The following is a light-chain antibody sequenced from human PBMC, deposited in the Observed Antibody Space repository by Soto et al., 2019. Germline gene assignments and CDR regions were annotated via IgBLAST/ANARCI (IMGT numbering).Light chain of an antibody. CDR3: QQYGSLPWT. J-gene: IGKJ1*01. CDR2: GAS. CDR1: QSVSSSY. Sequence: EIVLTQSPGTLSLSPGERATLSCRASQSVSSSYLAWYQQKLGQAPRLLNYGASSRATGIPDRFSGSGSGTDFTLTISRLEPEDFAVYYCQQYGSLPWTFGQGTKLEIK. V-gene: IGKV3-20*01.